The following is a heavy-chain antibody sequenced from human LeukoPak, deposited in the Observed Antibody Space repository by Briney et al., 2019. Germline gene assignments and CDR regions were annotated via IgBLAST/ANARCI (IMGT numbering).Heavy chain of an antibody. J-gene: IGHJ3*02. D-gene: IGHD3-22*01. CDR3: ARDWRDSSGKFPNDAFDI. CDR2: ISSSGSI. V-gene: IGHV3-11*04. Sequence: AGGSLRLSCAASGFTFSDNYMSWIRQAPGKGLEWVSYISSSGSIYYADSVKGRFTISRDNAKNSLYLQMSSLRAEDTAVYYCARDWRDSSGKFPNDAFDIWGQGTMVTVSS. CDR1: GFTFSDNY.